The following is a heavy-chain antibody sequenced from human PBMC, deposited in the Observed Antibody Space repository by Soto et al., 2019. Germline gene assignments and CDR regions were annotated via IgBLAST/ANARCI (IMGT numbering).Heavy chain of an antibody. Sequence: QVQLQQWGAGLLKPSETLSLTCAVYGGSFSGYYWSWIRQPPGKGLEWIGEINHSGSTNYNPSLKSRVPISVDTSKNQFSLKLSSVTAADTAVYYCARKSGYYFLRGMDVWGQGTTVTVSS. CDR3: ARKSGYYFLRGMDV. V-gene: IGHV4-34*01. D-gene: IGHD3-3*01. CDR1: GGSFSGYY. CDR2: INHSGST. J-gene: IGHJ6*02.